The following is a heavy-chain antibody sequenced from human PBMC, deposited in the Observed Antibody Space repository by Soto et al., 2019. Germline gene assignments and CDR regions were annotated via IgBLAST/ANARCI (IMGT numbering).Heavy chain of an antibody. CDR3: ARDRAEGHDAFDI. CDR1: GFTFSSYS. V-gene: IGHV3-21*01. Sequence: GGSLRLSCAASGFTFSSYSMNWVRQAPGKGLEWVSSISSSSSYIYYADSVKGRFTISRDNAKNSLYLQMNSLRAEDTAVYYCARDRAEGHDAFDIWGQGTMVTVS. J-gene: IGHJ3*02. CDR2: ISSSSSYI. D-gene: IGHD6-25*01.